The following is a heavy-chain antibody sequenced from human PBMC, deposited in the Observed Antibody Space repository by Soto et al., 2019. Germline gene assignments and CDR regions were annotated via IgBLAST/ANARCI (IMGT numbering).Heavy chain of an antibody. CDR1: GGSISSGGYS. J-gene: IGHJ5*02. CDR2: IYHSGST. V-gene: IGHV4-30-2*01. D-gene: IGHD5-18*01. Sequence: PSETLSLTCAVSGGSISSGGYSWSWIRQPPGKGLEWIGYIYHSGSTYYNPSLKSRVTISVDRSKNQFSLKLSSVTAADTAVYYGARGGVTAMVSNWFDPWGQGTLVTVSS. CDR3: ARGGVTAMVSNWFDP.